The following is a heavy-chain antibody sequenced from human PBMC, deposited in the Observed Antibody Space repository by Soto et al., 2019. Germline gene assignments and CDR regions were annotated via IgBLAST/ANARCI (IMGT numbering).Heavy chain of an antibody. CDR2: IDWDDGK. CDR1: GFSLTTSGMC. Sequence: SGPTLVNPTQTLTLTCSFSGFSLTTSGMCVGWIRQPPGKALEWLALIDWDDGKFYSPSLKTRLTISKDTSKNQVVLTMTNMDPVDTATYFCARITQGDYSWLDPWGPGTLVTVSS. J-gene: IGHJ5*02. D-gene: IGHD4-17*01. CDR3: ARITQGDYSWLDP. V-gene: IGHV2-70*01.